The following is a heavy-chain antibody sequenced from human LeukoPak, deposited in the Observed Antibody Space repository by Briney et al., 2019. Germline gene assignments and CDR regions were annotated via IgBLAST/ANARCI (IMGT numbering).Heavy chain of an antibody. D-gene: IGHD5-24*01. J-gene: IGHJ4*02. Sequence: GGSLRLSCAASGFTFSSYAMSWVRQAPGKGLEWVSAISGSGGSTYYADSVKGRFTISRDNSKNTLYLQMNSLRAEDTAVYYCAKDRSRRGHGYYFDYWGQGTLVTVSS. CDR3: AKDRSRRGHGYYFDY. V-gene: IGHV3-23*01. CDR1: GFTFSSYA. CDR2: ISGSGGST.